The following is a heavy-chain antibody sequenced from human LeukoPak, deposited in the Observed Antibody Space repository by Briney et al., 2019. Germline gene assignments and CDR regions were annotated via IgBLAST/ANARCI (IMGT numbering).Heavy chain of an antibody. CDR3: AKDGYTSAWYARYFDS. V-gene: IGHV3-30*02. CDR1: GFTFSSYG. D-gene: IGHD6-19*01. Sequence: GGSLRLSCAASGFTFSSYGMHWVRQAPGKGLEWVAFIRYDGSQQYYPDSVKGRFTISRDNSKKTLYLQMNSLRTEDTAVYYCAKDGYTSAWYARYFDSWGQGTLITVSS. J-gene: IGHJ4*02. CDR2: IRYDGSQQ.